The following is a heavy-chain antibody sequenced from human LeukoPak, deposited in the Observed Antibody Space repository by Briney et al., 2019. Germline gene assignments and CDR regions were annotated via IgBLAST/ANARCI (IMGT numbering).Heavy chain of an antibody. CDR3: ARDRDGDYAFDY. CDR1: GFKFSDHY. V-gene: IGHV3-11*01. CDR2: ISSSGSTI. D-gene: IGHD4-17*01. Sequence: GGSLRLSCAASGFKFSDHYIDWVRQAPGKGLEWVSYISSSGSTIYYADSVKGRFTISRDNAKNSLYLQMNSLRAEDTAVYYCARDRDGDYAFDYWGQGTLVTVSS. J-gene: IGHJ4*02.